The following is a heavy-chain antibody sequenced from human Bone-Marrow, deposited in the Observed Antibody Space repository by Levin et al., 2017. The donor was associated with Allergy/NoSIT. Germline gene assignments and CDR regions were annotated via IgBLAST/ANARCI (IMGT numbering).Heavy chain of an antibody. J-gene: IGHJ2*01. Sequence: PGESLKISCAASGFTFDNYAMTWVRQAPGKGLEWVSATSHTGGLRFYADSVKGRFTISRDNFKNILYLQMNTLRVEDTAVYYCAKMRPPITMIVDQWFFDVWGRGTLVTVSS. CDR1: GFTFDNYA. CDR2: TSHTGGLR. D-gene: IGHD3-22*01. CDR3: AKMRPPITMIVDQWFFDV. V-gene: IGHV3-23*01.